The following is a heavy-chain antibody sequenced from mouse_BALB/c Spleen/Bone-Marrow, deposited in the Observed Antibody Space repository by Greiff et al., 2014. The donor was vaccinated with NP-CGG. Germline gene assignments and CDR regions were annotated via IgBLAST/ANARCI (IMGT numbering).Heavy chain of an antibody. CDR2: INPNNGGT. J-gene: IGHJ2*01. V-gene: IGHV1S81*02. Sequence: QVQLKESGAELVQPGTSVKLSCKASGYTFTTYYMYWVKQRPGQGLEWIGEINPNNGGTNFKEKFKSKATLTVDKSSSTAYMQLSSLTSEDSAVYYCTRGRTWDFDYWGQGTTLTVSS. CDR3: TRGRTWDFDY. D-gene: IGHD4-1*01. CDR1: GYTFTTYY.